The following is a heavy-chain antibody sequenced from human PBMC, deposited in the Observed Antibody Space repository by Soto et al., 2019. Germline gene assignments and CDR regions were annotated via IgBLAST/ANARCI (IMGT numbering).Heavy chain of an antibody. CDR3: ARYIAAASFFDY. CDR1: GFTFGDYG. CDR2: INWNGGST. Sequence: GGSLRLSCAASGFTFGDYGMSWVRQAPGKGLEWVSGINWNGGSTGYADSVKGRFTISRDKAKKSLYLQMNSLRAEDTALYYCARYIAAASFFDYWGQGTLVTVSS. V-gene: IGHV3-20*04. J-gene: IGHJ4*02. D-gene: IGHD6-13*01.